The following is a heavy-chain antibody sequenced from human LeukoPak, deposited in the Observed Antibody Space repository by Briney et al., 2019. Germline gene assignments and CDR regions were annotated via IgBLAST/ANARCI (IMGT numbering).Heavy chain of an antibody. CDR1: GFTFSNYW. CDR3: ARLQQRDSRDY. V-gene: IGHV3-7*02. D-gene: IGHD3-22*01. CDR2: IKEDGSKK. Sequence: GGSLRLSCATSGFTFSNYWMSCVRQAPGKGLEWVANIKEDGSKKYFVDSVKGRFTFSRDNAKTSLYLQMDNLRAEDTAMYYCARLQQRDSRDYWGQGTLVTVSS. J-gene: IGHJ4*02.